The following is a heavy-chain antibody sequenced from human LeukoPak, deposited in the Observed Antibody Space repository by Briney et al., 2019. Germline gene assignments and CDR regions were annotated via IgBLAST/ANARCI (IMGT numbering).Heavy chain of an antibody. CDR3: ARRLSTEAFDY. J-gene: IGHJ4*02. CDR2: IYYSGST. V-gene: IGHV4-39*01. D-gene: IGHD3-16*02. Sequence: WVRQAPGKGLEWIGSIYYSGSTYYNPSLKSRVTISVDTSKNQFSLKLSSVTAADTAVYYCARRLSTEAFDYWGQGTLVTVSS.